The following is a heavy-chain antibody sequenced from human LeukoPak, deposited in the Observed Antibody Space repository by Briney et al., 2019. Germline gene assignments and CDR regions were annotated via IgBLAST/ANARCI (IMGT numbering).Heavy chain of an antibody. CDR3: ARSPSITMVRGVMGDWNLRNWFDP. J-gene: IGHJ5*02. D-gene: IGHD3-10*01. CDR1: GASFSGYY. Sequence: KPSETLSLTCAVYGASFSGYYWSWIRQPPGKGLEWIGEINHSGSTNYNPSLKSRVTISVDTSKKQFSLKLSSVTAADTAVYYCARSPSITMVRGVMGDWNLRNWFDPWGQGTLVTVSS. V-gene: IGHV4-34*01. CDR2: INHSGST.